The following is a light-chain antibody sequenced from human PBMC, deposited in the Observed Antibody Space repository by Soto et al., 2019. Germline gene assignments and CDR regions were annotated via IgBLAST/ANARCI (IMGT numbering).Light chain of an antibody. CDR2: DAS. V-gene: IGKV3-11*01. Sequence: IVLTQSAATLSLSPGERVTLSCRASQSVGTYLAWYQKKPGQPPRLLISDASNRAAGIPASFSASGSEADCPLTISSPGPEDRAVYYSQHRGHGPRTFGGGTKVEIK. CDR1: QSVGTY. J-gene: IGKJ4*01. CDR3: QHRGHGPRT.